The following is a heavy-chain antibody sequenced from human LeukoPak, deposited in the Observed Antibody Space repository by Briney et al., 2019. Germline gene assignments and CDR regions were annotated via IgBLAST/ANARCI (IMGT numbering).Heavy chain of an antibody. CDR2: MNKDGSEK. V-gene: IGHV3-7*01. CDR3: ARDQYDTWSRRGNFDS. D-gene: IGHD3-3*01. J-gene: IGHJ4*02. CDR1: GFIFSNYW. Sequence: HSGGSLRLSCAASGFIFSNYWMGWVRQAPGKRPEWVANMNKDGSEKYYADSVKGRFTISRDNARNSVYLQMNSLRVEDTAVYYCARDQYDTWSRRGNFDSWGQGTLVIVSS.